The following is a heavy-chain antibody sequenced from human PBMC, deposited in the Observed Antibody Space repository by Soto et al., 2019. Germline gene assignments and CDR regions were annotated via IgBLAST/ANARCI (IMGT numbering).Heavy chain of an antibody. Sequence: GGSLRLSCAASGFIFSSYGKHWVRQAPGKGLEWVAVISFDGSDKYYTDSVKGRFTISRDNSKNTVYLEMNSLRSEDTAVYYCAESSSAAHYGMDVWGQGTTVTVSS. V-gene: IGHV3-30*18. CDR3: AESSSAAHYGMDV. CDR2: ISFDGSDK. J-gene: IGHJ6*02. D-gene: IGHD2-2*01. CDR1: GFIFSSYG.